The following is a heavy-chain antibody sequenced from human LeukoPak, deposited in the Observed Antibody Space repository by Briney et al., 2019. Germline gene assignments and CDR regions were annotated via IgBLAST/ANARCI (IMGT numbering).Heavy chain of an antibody. V-gene: IGHV4-39*01. CDR1: GGSISSSSYY. Sequence: SETLSLTCTFSGGSISSSSYYCGWIRQPPGKGLEWIGSIYYSGSTYYNPSLKSRVTISVDTSKNQFSLKLSSVTAADTAVYYCARVDRIAAAEDYWGQGTLVTVSS. CDR2: IYYSGST. D-gene: IGHD6-13*01. J-gene: IGHJ4*02. CDR3: ARVDRIAAAEDY.